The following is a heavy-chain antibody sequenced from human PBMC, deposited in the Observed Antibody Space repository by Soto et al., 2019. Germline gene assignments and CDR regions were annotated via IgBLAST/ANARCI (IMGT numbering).Heavy chain of an antibody. V-gene: IGHV4-59*01. CDR1: GGSISNYY. CDR2: IFSDGNT. Sequence: ETLSLTCTVSGGSISNYYWNWNRQPPGKGLEWIGYIFSDGNTNYNPSLKSRVTISVGSSRSHFSLKVSSATAADTAVYYCVRVSGYYESKGLVPDSWGQGTLVTVSS. J-gene: IGHJ4*02. CDR3: VRVSGYYESKGLVPDS. D-gene: IGHD3-22*01.